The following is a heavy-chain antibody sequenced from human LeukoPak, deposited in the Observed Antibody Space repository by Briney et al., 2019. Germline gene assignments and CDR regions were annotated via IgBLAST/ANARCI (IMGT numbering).Heavy chain of an antibody. CDR1: GFTFSSYS. CDR2: ISSSSSTI. Sequence: GGSLGLSCAASGFTFSSYSMNWVRQAPGKGLEWVSYISSSSSTIYYADSVKGRFTISRDNAKNSLYLQMNSLRAEDTAVYYCARDTAAAPLGYWGRGTLVTVSS. D-gene: IGHD6-13*01. V-gene: IGHV3-48*01. CDR3: ARDTAAAPLGY. J-gene: IGHJ4*02.